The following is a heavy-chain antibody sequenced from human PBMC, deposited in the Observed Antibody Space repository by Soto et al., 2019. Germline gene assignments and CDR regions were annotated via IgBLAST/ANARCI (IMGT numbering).Heavy chain of an antibody. J-gene: IGHJ4*02. CDR1: GFTFSSYG. D-gene: IGHD6-19*01. CDR2: IWYDGSNK. V-gene: IGHV3-33*01. Sequence: QVQLVESGGGVVQPGRSLRLSCAASGFTFSSYGMHWVRQAPGKGLEWVAVIWYDGSNKYYADSVKGRFTISRDTSKNTLYLQMNSLRAEDTAGYYCARDRGWLFDYWGQGTLITVSS. CDR3: ARDRGWLFDY.